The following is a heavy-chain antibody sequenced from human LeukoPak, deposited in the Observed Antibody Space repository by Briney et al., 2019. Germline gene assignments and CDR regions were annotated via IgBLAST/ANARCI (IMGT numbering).Heavy chain of an antibody. J-gene: IGHJ6*03. CDR3: ARSSEGRYYYDSSGFSYYYYYMDV. CDR1: GGSISSGSYY. Sequence: SETLSLTCTVSGGSISSGSYYWSWIRQPAGKGLEWIGRIYTSGSTNYNPSLKSRVTISVDTSKNQFSLKLSSVTAADTAVYYCARSSEGRYYYDSSGFSYYYYYMDVWGKGTTVTISS. V-gene: IGHV4-61*02. D-gene: IGHD3-22*01. CDR2: IYTSGST.